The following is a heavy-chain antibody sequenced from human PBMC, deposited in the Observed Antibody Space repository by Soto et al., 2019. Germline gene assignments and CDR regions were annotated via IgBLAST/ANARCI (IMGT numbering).Heavy chain of an antibody. Sequence: SETLSLTCTVSGGSISSYYWSWIRQPPGKGLEWIGYIYYSGSTNYNPSLKSRVTISVDTSKNQFSLKLSSVTAADTAVYYCARAGYCSGGSCYYYMDVWGKGTTVTVSS. CDR2: IYYSGST. CDR1: GGSISSYY. V-gene: IGHV4-59*01. D-gene: IGHD2-15*01. CDR3: ARAGYCSGGSCYYYMDV. J-gene: IGHJ6*03.